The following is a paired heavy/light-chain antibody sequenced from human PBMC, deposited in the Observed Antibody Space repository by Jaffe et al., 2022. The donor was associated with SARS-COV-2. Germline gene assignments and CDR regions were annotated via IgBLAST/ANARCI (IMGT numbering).Heavy chain of an antibody. Sequence: QVQLQESGPGLVKPSETLSLTCTVSGGSISSSNYYWGWIRQPPGKGLEWIGTIYYSGSTYYNPSLKSRVTISVDTSKNHFSLKLRSVTAADTAVYYCARLGAWGSAGDWGQGTLVTVSS. J-gene: IGHJ4*02. CDR2: IYYSGST. CDR1: GGSISSSNYY. CDR3: ARLGAWGSAGD. V-gene: IGHV4-39*02. D-gene: IGHD7-27*01.
Light chain of an antibody. Sequence: QSALTQPPSASGSPGQSVTISCTGTGSDVGSYNHVSWYQQHPGKAPKLIIYDVNKRPSGVPDRFSGSKSGNTASLTVSGLQAEDEADYYCNSYAGSNTVVFGGGTKLTVL. V-gene: IGLV2-8*01. CDR3: NSYAGSNTVV. CDR2: DVN. CDR1: GSDVGSYNH. J-gene: IGLJ2*01.